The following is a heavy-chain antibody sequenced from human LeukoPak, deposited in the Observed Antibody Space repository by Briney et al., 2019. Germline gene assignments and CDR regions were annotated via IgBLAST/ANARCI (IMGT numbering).Heavy chain of an antibody. J-gene: IGHJ4*02. Sequence: GGSLRVSCAASGFTFSSYAMSWVRQAPGRGLEWVSSFSPSGASIYYADSVKGRFPISRDNSKNTLYLQMNNLRAEDTALYYCAAGPYGGNTPFDYWGQGTLVTISS. D-gene: IGHD4-23*01. CDR2: FSPSGASI. CDR1: GFTFSSYA. CDR3: AAGPYGGNTPFDY. V-gene: IGHV3-23*01.